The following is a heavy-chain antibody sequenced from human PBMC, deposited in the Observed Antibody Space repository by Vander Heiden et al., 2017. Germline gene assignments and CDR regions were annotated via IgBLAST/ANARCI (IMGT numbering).Heavy chain of an antibody. CDR1: GGTFSSYA. CDR2: IIPIFGTA. Sequence: QVQLVQSGAEVKKPGSSVKVSCKASGGTFSSYAISWVRQAPGQGLEWMGGIIPIFGTANYAQKYQGRVTITADKSTSTAYMELSSLRSEDTAVYYCAREVASYDSSGYRFDPWGQGTLVTVSS. D-gene: IGHD3-22*01. V-gene: IGHV1-69*06. CDR3: AREVASYDSSGYRFDP. J-gene: IGHJ5*02.